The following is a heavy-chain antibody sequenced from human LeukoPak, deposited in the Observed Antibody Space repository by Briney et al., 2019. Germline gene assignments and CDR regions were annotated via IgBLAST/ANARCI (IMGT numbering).Heavy chain of an antibody. J-gene: IGHJ4*02. CDR1: GFTFSSYS. Sequence: PGGSLRLSCAASGFTFSSYSMNWVRQAPGKGLEWVSSISSSSSYIYYADSEKGRFTISRDNAKNSLYLQMNSLRAEDTAVYYCARVTDFWSGYEYFDYWGQGTLVTVSS. CDR2: ISSSSSYI. D-gene: IGHD3-3*01. CDR3: ARVTDFWSGYEYFDY. V-gene: IGHV3-21*04.